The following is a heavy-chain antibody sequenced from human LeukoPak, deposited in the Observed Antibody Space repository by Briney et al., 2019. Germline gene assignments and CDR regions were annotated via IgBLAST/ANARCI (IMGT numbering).Heavy chain of an antibody. CDR1: GFTVSSNY. D-gene: IGHD3-10*01. J-gene: IGHJ6*02. V-gene: IGHV3-53*01. CDR2: IYSGGST. CDR3: ARDSRLWFGDFYGMDV. Sequence: GSLRLSCAASGFTVSSNYMSWVRQAPGKGLEWVSVIYSGGSTYYADSVKGRFTISRDNSKNTLYLQMNSLRAEDTAVYYCARDSRLWFGDFYGMDVWGQGTTVTVSS.